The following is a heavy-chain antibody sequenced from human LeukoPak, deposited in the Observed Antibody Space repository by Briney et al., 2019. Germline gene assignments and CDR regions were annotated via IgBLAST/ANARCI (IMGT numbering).Heavy chain of an antibody. CDR3: ARDRRL. CDR1: GGSISSGSYY. CDR2: IYTSGST. V-gene: IGHV4-61*02. Sequence: SETLSLTCTVSGGSISSGSYYWSWIRQPAGKGLEWIGRIYTSGSTNYNPSLKSRVTISVDTSKNQFSLKLSSVTAADTAVYYCARDRRLWGQGTLVTVSS. J-gene: IGHJ4*02. D-gene: IGHD6-6*01.